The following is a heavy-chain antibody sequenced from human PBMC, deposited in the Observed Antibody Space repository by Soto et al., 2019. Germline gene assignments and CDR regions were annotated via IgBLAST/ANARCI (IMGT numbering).Heavy chain of an antibody. V-gene: IGHV4-59*01. CDR3: AGGQEEYRGTYGY. CDR1: GGSISSYY. D-gene: IGHD1-26*01. J-gene: IGHJ4*02. Sequence: SETLSLTCTVSGGSISSYYWSWIRQPPGKGLEWIGYIYYSGSTNYNPSLKSRVTISVDTSKNQFSLKLSSVTAADTAVYYCAGGQEEYRGTYGYWGQGTLVTVSS. CDR2: IYYSGST.